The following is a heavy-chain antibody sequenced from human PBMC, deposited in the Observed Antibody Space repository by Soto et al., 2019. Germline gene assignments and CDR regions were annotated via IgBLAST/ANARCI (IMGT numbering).Heavy chain of an antibody. J-gene: IGHJ4*02. CDR3: ARDWEQLAPFDY. V-gene: IGHV3-33*01. D-gene: IGHD6-13*01. Sequence: GGSLRLSCAASGFTFSSYGMHWVRQAPGKGLEWVAVIWYDGSNKCYADSVKGRFTISRDNSKNTLYLQMNGLRAEDTAVYYCARDWEQLAPFDYWGQGTLVTVSS. CDR1: GFTFSSYG. CDR2: IWYDGSNK.